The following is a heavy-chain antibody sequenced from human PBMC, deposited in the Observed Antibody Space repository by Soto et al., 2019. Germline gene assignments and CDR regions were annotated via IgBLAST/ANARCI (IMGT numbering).Heavy chain of an antibody. V-gene: IGHV3-30*18. CDR3: AKHLIAVAGYLPGMDV. CDR1: GFTFSSYG. D-gene: IGHD6-19*01. J-gene: IGHJ6*02. Sequence: QVQLVESGGGVVQPGRSLRLSCAASGFTFSSYGMHWVRQAPGKGLEWVAVISHHGSNKYFADSVKGRFTISRDNSQKTLYLQMNRLRAEDTAVYYCAKHLIAVAGYLPGMDVWGQGTTVTVSS. CDR2: ISHHGSNK.